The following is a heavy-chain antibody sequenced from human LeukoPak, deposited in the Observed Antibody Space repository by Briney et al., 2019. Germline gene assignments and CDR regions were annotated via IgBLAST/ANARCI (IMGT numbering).Heavy chain of an antibody. J-gene: IGHJ4*02. CDR1: GFTFSSYG. CDR2: ISGSGGST. Sequence: GGSLRLSCAASGFTFSSYGMSWVRQAPGKGLEWVSAISGSGGSTYYADSVKGRFTISRDNSKNTLYLQMNSLRAEDAAVYYCAKAPVTTCRGAFCYPFDYWGLGTLVTVSS. CDR3: AKAPVTTCRGAFCYPFDY. D-gene: IGHD3-3*02. V-gene: IGHV3-23*01.